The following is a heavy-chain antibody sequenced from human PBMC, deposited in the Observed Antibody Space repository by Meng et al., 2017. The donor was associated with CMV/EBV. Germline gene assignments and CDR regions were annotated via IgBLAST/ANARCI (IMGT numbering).Heavy chain of an antibody. CDR3: ARGGSDYDFWSGYSYWFDP. CDR2: MNPNSGNT. V-gene: IGHV1-8*01. Sequence: VSNYDINWVRQATGQGLEWMGWMNPNSGNTGYAQKFQGRATMTRNTSISTAYMELSSLRSEDTAVYYCARGGSDYDFWSGYSYWFDPWGQGTLVTVSS. CDR1: VSNYD. D-gene: IGHD3-3*01. J-gene: IGHJ5*02.